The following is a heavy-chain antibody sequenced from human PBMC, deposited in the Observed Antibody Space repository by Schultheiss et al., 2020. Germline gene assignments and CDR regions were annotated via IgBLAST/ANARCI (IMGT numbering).Heavy chain of an antibody. CDR1: GGSFSGYY. CDR2: IKQDGSEK. D-gene: IGHD6-6*01. CDR3: ARVSSHKIIAARYFDY. J-gene: IGHJ4*02. V-gene: IGHV3-7*01. Sequence: ETLSLTCAVYGGSFSGYYWSWIRQPPGKGLEWVANIKQDGSEKYYVDSVKGRFTISRDNAKNSLYLQMNSLRAEDTAVYYCARVSSHKIIAARYFDYWGQGTLVTVSS.